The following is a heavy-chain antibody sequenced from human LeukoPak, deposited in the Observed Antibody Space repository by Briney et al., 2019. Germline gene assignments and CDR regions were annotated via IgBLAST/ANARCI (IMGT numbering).Heavy chain of an antibody. CDR1: GYTFTGYY. Sequence: APVKVSCRASGYTFTGYYMHWVRKTPGQGLEWMGWINPNTGDTNYGRKFQGRVTMTRDTSINTAYMELRSLRSEDTAVYYCARSRRVGNGEYPDYWGQGTLVTVSS. V-gene: IGHV1-2*02. J-gene: IGHJ4*02. D-gene: IGHD3-10*01. CDR2: INPNTGDT. CDR3: ARSRRVGNGEYPDY.